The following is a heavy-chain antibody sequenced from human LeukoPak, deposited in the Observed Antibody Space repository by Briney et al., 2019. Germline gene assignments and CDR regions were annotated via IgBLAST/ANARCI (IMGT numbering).Heavy chain of an antibody. J-gene: IGHJ6*02. D-gene: IGHD6-6*01. CDR2: ISSSSYI. CDR3: ARVSRSIAARRGADMDV. V-gene: IGHV3-21*01. Sequence: GGSLRLSCAASGFTFSSYSMNWVRQAPGKGLEWVSSISSSSYIYYADSVKGRFTISRDNAKNSLYLQMNSLRAEDTAVYYCARVSRSIAARRGADMDVWGQGTTVTVSS. CDR1: GFTFSSYS.